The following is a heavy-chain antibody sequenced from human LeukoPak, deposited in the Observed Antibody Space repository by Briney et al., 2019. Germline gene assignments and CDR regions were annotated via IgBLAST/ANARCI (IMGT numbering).Heavy chain of an antibody. CDR3: ARDNAYMFDY. CDR2: INTDGRTT. D-gene: IGHD2-2*01. V-gene: IGHV3-74*01. Sequence: SGGSLRLSCAASGFTFSSYWMNWVRQAPGEGLVWVSHINTDGRTTTYADSVKGRFTVSRDNAKNTLYLEINRLRAEDTAVYYCARDNAYMFDYWGQGTQVTVSS. J-gene: IGHJ4*02. CDR1: GFTFSSYW.